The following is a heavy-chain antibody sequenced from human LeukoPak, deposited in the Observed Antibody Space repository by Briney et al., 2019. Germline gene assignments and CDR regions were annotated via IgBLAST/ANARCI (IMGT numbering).Heavy chain of an antibody. Sequence: PGTSLRLSCAATGFTFSHYGIHWVRQAPGKGLEWVAVMSYDGNHKLYADSVKGRFIVSRNNSKNTLDLQMNSLRPEDSGIYYCAKDARSDYSYTYGSFDYWGQGTLVTVSS. J-gene: IGHJ4*02. CDR2: MSYDGNHK. V-gene: IGHV3-30*18. CDR1: GFTFSHYG. D-gene: IGHD3-9*01. CDR3: AKDARSDYSYTYGSFDY.